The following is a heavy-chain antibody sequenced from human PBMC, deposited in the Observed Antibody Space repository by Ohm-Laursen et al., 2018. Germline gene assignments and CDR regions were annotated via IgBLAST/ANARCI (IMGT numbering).Heavy chain of an antibody. CDR2: MNPNSGNT. V-gene: IGHV1-8*01. J-gene: IGHJ4*02. D-gene: IGHD6-19*01. CDR3: ARGYQWLVLSYYFDY. CDR1: GYTFTTYD. Sequence: SVKVSCKASGYTFTTYDINWVRQATGQGLEWMGWMNPNSGNTGYAQKFQGRVTMTRDTSISTAYMELSRLRSDDTAVYYCARGYQWLVLSYYFDYWGQGTLVTVSS.